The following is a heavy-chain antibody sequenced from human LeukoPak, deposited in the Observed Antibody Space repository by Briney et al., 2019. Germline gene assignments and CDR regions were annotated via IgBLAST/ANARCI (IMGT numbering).Heavy chain of an antibody. CDR2: ISGSGGST. Sequence: PGGPLRLSCAASGFTFSSYAMSWVRQAPGKGLEWVSAISGSGGSTYYADSVKGRFTISRDNSKNTLYLQMNSLRAEDTAVYYCAKGGLGYCSSTSCYNYYFDYWGQGTLVTVSS. V-gene: IGHV3-23*01. CDR3: AKGGLGYCSSTSCYNYYFDY. CDR1: GFTFSSYA. D-gene: IGHD2-2*02. J-gene: IGHJ4*02.